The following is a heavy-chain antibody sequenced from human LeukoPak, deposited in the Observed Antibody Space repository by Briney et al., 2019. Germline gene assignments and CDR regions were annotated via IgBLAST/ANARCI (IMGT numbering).Heavy chain of an antibody. CDR1: GYTFIDYY. Sequence: ASVKVSCKASGYTFIDYYMHWVRQAPGQGLEWMGWINPNSGGTNYAQNFQGRVTMTRDTSIRTVYMELSRLRSGDTAVYYCARGEYDSSGYSVHFDYWGQGTLVTVSS. J-gene: IGHJ4*02. D-gene: IGHD3-22*01. V-gene: IGHV1-2*02. CDR2: INPNSGGT. CDR3: ARGEYDSSGYSVHFDY.